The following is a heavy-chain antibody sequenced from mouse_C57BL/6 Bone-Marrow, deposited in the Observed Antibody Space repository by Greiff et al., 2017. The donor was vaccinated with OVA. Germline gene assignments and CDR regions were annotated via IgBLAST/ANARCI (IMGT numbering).Heavy chain of an antibody. D-gene: IGHD2-4*01. CDR1: GFSPSTFGMG. V-gene: IGHV8-8*01. J-gene: IGHJ3*01. CDR3: ARIGNHYDYDTAWFAY. Sequence: QVTLKESGPGILQPSQTLSLTCSFSGFSPSTFGMGVGWLRQPSGKGLEWLAHIWWDDDKYYNPALKSRLTISKDTSKNQVFLKIANVDTADTATYYCARIGNHYDYDTAWFAYWGQGTLVTVSA. CDR2: IWWDDDK.